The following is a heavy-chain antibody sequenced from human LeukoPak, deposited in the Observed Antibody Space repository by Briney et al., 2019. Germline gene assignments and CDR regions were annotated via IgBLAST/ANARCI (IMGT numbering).Heavy chain of an antibody. D-gene: IGHD6-13*01. J-gene: IGHJ4*02. Sequence: GGSLRLSCTASGFTFGDYAMSWFRQAPGKGLEWVGFIISKAYGGPTEYAASVKGRFTISRDDSKSIAYLQMNSLKTEDTAVYCCTRVSSWKGIDYWGQGTLVTVSS. V-gene: IGHV3-49*03. CDR1: GFTFGDYA. CDR2: IISKAYGGPT. CDR3: TRVSSWKGIDY.